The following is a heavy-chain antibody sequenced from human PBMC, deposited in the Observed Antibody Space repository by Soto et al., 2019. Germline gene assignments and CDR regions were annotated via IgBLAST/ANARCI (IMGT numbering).Heavy chain of an antibody. CDR3: ASLDNYYTPTY. CDR2: IYSGGNT. J-gene: IGHJ4*02. Sequence: QLQLQESGPGLVKPSETLSLTCAVSGGSISRSGYYWGWIRQPPGKGLEWIGSIYSGGNTYYNPSLRSRVIITVDTSKNQFSLKLNSVTAADTAVYFCASLDNYYTPTYWGQGALVTVSS. V-gene: IGHV4-39*01. D-gene: IGHD3-10*01. CDR1: GGSISRSGYY.